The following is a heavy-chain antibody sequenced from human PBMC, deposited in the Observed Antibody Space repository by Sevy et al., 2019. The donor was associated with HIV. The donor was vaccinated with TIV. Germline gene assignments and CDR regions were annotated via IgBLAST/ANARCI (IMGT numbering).Heavy chain of an antibody. V-gene: IGHV3-33*01. J-gene: IGHJ5*02. CDR2: IWYDGSNK. CDR1: GFTFSSYG. CDR3: ARDSFYYYGFGELSDGWFDP. D-gene: IGHD3-10*01. Sequence: GGSLRLSCAASGFTFSSYGMHWVRQAPGKGLEWVAVIWYDGSNKYYADSVKGRFTISRDNSKNTLYLQMNSLRAEDTAVYYCARDSFYYYGFGELSDGWFDPWGQGTLVTVSS.